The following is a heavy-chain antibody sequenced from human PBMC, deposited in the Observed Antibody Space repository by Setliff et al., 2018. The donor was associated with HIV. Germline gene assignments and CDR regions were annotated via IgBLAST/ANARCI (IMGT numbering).Heavy chain of an antibody. Sequence: ASETLSLTCTVYGASISDSNSYWGWIRQPAGKGLEWIGRIYTNGRSNFNPSLKSRVSISLDTSKNQISLNLSSVTAADTAVYYCARDDGSGRHLLDYWGQGQRSPSPQ. J-gene: IGHJ4*02. CDR2: IYTNGRS. D-gene: IGHD3-10*01. V-gene: IGHV4-61*02. CDR1: GASISDSNSY. CDR3: ARDDGSGRHLLDY.